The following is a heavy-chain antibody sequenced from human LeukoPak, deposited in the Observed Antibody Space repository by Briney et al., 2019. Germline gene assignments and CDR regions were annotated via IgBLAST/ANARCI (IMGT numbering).Heavy chain of an antibody. CDR2: IYYSGST. D-gene: IGHD1-26*01. CDR1: GGSISSGGYY. Sequence: PSETLSLTCTVSGGSISSGGYYWSWIRQHPGKGLEWIGYIYYSGSTYYNPSLKSRVTISVDTSKNQFSLKLSSVIAADTAVYYCARANSGSYHYYYYYYMDVWGKGTTVTVSS. J-gene: IGHJ6*03. V-gene: IGHV4-31*03. CDR3: ARANSGSYHYYYYYYMDV.